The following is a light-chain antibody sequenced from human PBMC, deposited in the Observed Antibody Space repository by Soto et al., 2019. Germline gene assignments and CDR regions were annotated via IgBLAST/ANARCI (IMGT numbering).Light chain of an antibody. V-gene: IGKV1-39*01. CDR3: QQTHAVPRT. Sequence: DVQMTQSPSSLSASVGDRVTIACRASQPIGNYLNWYQQKPGEAPTVLIFAASSLRSGVPSRFSRSGYGTDFTRTINNLHPEDSATYYWQQTHAVPRTCGQGTRL. J-gene: IGKJ5*01. CDR1: QPIGNY. CDR2: AAS.